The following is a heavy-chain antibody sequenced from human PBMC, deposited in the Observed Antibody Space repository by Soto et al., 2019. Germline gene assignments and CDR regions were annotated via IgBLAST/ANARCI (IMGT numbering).Heavy chain of an antibody. CDR1: GFTFSSYS. J-gene: IGHJ6*03. Sequence: PGGSLRLSCAASGFTFSSYSMNWVRQAPGKGLEWVSYISSSSSTIYYADSVKGRFTISRDNAKNSLYLQMNSLRAADTAVYYCAREGLYYDILTGYYNYYYYYYMDVWGKGTTVTVSS. D-gene: IGHD3-9*01. CDR2: ISSSSSTI. V-gene: IGHV3-48*01. CDR3: AREGLYYDILTGYYNYYYYYYMDV.